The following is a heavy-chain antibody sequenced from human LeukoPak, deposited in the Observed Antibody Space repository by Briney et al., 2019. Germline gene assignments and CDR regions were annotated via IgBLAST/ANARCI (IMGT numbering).Heavy chain of an antibody. D-gene: IGHD3-22*01. Sequence: SETLSLTCSVSGVSISSSYWSWIRQPPGKRLEWIGFIHQNGNTNYNPSLKSRVTTSVDTSKDQFSLQMRSVTAADTAVYYCARGYYDSSGYSNAFDIWGQGTMVAV. CDR3: ARGYYDSSGYSNAFDI. CDR2: IHQNGNT. J-gene: IGHJ3*02. V-gene: IGHV4-59*01. CDR1: GVSISSSY.